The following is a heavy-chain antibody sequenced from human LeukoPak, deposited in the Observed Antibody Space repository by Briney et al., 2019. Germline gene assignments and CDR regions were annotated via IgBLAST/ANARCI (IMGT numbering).Heavy chain of an antibody. D-gene: IGHD3-16*01. CDR1: GFTFSDDY. CDR2: ISGRGSTT. J-gene: IGHJ4*02. Sequence: KPGGSLRLSCAASGFTFSDDYMSWVRQAPGKGREWGSFISGRGSTTSYAASVKGRFTISRDNAKKSLYLQMSSLRAEDTAIYYCARDGRFGGPDLDFWGQGTLVTVSS. CDR3: ARDGRFGGPDLDF. V-gene: IGHV3-11*04.